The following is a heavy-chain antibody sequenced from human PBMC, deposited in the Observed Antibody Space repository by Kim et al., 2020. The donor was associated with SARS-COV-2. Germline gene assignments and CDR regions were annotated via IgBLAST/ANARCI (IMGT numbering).Heavy chain of an antibody. J-gene: IGHJ4*02. CDR1: GFTFSSYS. CDR2: IGQDGGEE. CDR3: VKDVNWSDVS. Sequence: GGSLRLSCVTSGFTFSSYSMIWVRQAPGKGLEWVADIGQDGGEEHYLDSVKGRFTVSRDNAKNSLYLQMNSLRVEDTAVYYCVKDVNWSDVSWGQGTLVTVSS. V-gene: IGHV3-7*01. D-gene: IGHD3-3*01.